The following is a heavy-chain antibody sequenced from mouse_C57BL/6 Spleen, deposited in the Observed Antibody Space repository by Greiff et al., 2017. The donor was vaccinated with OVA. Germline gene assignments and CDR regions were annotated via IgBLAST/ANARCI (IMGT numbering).Heavy chain of an antibody. J-gene: IGHJ2*01. CDR1: GFTFSSYT. CDR3: ARQGYYHYFDY. CDR2: ISGGGGNT. Sequence: EVHLVESGGGLVKPGGSLKLSCAASGFTFSSYTMSWVRQTPEKRLEWVATISGGGGNTYYPDSVKGRFTISRDNAKNTLYLQMSSLRSEDTALYYCARQGYYHYFDYWGQGTTLTVSS. D-gene: IGHD2-3*01. V-gene: IGHV5-9*01.